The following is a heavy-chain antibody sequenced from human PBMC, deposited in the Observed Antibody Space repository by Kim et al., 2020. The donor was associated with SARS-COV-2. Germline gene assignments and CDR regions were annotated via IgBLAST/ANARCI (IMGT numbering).Heavy chain of an antibody. J-gene: IGHJ6*04. CDR3: ARGRGPMDV. Sequence: TNSNPSLKSRVTIAVDTSKNQFSLKLSSVTAADTAVYYCARGRGPMDVWGKGTTVTVSS. CDR2: T. V-gene: IGHV4-59*09.